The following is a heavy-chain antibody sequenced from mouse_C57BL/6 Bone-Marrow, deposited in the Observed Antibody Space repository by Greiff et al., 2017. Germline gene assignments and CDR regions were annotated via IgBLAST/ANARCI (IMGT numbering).Heavy chain of an antibody. V-gene: IGHV1-39*01. J-gene: IGHJ4*01. CDR1: GYSFTDYN. Sequence: QLQESGPELVKPGASVKISCKASGYSFTDYNMNWVKQSNGKSLEWIGVINPNYGTTSYNQKFKGKATLTVDQSSSTAYMQLNSLTSEDSAVDYCASVYYGRSDRADYYAMDYWGQGTSVTVSS. CDR3: ASVYYGRSDRADYYAMDY. D-gene: IGHD1-1*01. CDR2: INPNYGTT.